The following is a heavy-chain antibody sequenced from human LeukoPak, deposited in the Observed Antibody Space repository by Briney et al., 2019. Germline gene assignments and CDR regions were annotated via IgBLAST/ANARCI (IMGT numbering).Heavy chain of an antibody. CDR1: GFTVSSNY. CDR3: AKSTSTYYYGYFDY. V-gene: IGHV3-23*01. CDR2: ISGSGGST. D-gene: IGHD3-10*01. J-gene: IGHJ4*02. Sequence: GSLRLSRAASGFTVSSNYMSWVRQAPGKGLEWVSAISGSGGSTYYADSVKGRFTISRDNSKNTLYLQMNSLRAEDTAVYYCAKSTSTYYYGYFDYWGQGTLVTVSS.